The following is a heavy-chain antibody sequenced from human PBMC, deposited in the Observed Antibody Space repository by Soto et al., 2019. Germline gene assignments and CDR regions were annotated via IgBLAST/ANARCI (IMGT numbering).Heavy chain of an antibody. CDR1: GGSISSGGHS. J-gene: IGHJ4*02. D-gene: IGHD2-21*02. CDR2: VYHSGNP. CDR3: ARIALVTRIIDY. Sequence: PSETLSLTCAVSGGSISSGGHSWSWIRQPPGKGLEWIGYVYHSGNPYYNPSLKGRVTISLDRSKNQFSLELGSVTAADTAVYYCARIALVTRIIDYWGQGTLVTVSS. V-gene: IGHV4-30-2*01.